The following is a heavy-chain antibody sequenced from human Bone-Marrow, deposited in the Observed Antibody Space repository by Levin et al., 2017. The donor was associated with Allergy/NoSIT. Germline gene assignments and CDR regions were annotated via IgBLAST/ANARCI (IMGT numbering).Heavy chain of an antibody. CDR1: GYSISSGYY. Sequence: PSETLSLTCAVSGYSISSGYYWGWIRQPPGKGLEWIGSIYHSGSTYYNPSLKSRVTISVDTSKNQFSLKLSSVTAADTAVYYCARQVSSPPPDRYFDYWGQGTLVTVSS. CDR3: ARQVSSPPPDRYFDY. CDR2: IYHSGST. V-gene: IGHV4-38-2*01. J-gene: IGHJ4*02. D-gene: IGHD2-2*01.